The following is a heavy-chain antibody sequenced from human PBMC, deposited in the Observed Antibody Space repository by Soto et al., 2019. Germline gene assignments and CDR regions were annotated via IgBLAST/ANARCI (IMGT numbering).Heavy chain of an antibody. CDR2: IWYDGSNK. J-gene: IGHJ5*02. CDR1: GFTFSSYG. V-gene: IGHV3-33*01. D-gene: IGHD1-20*01. CDR3: ARDRSNNWRTTQSVWFDP. Sequence: HPGGSLRLSCAASGFTFSSYGMHWVRQAPGKGLEWVAVIWYDGSNKYYADSVKGRFTISRDNSKNTLYLQMNSLRAEDTAVYYCARDRSNNWRTTQSVWFDPWGQGTLVTVSS.